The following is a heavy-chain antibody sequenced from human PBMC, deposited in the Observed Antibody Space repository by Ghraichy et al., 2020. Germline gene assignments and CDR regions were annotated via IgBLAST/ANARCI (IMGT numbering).Heavy chain of an antibody. J-gene: IGHJ4*02. D-gene: IGHD3-3*02. CDR1: GFTFSNAW. V-gene: IGHV3-15*01. CDR3: TTDVQRISPFDY. Sequence: GGSLRLSCAASGFTFSNAWMSWVRQAPGKGLEWVGRIKSKTDGGTTDYAAPVKGRFTISRGDSKNTLYLQMNSLKTEDTAVYYCTTDVQRISPFDYWGQGTLVTVSS. CDR2: IKSKTDGGTT.